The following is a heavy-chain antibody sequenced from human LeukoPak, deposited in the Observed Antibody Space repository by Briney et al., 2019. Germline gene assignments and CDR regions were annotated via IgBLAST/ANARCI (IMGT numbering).Heavy chain of an antibody. J-gene: IGHJ4*02. Sequence: GGSLRLSCAASGFTFSNAWMSRVRQAPGKGLEWVSAISGSGGSTYYADSVKGRFTISRDNSKNTLYLQMNSLRAEDTAVYYCAKDQGSGSVFDYWGQGTLVTVSS. V-gene: IGHV3-23*01. CDR1: GFTFSNAW. D-gene: IGHD1-26*01. CDR2: ISGSGGST. CDR3: AKDQGSGSVFDY.